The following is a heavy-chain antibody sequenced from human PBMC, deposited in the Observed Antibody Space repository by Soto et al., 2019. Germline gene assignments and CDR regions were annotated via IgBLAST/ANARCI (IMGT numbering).Heavy chain of an antibody. D-gene: IGHD2-21*02. CDR3: ARHPSDFWFDP. CDR1: GGSFSPNY. Sequence: SETLSLTCRLSGGSFSPNYWGWFRQSPGKGLEWVGYIYYGGTTSYNPSLKSRVTISLDTSKNQFSLKLSSVTAADTAVYYCARHPSDFWFDPWGQGTLVTVSS. CDR2: IYYGGTT. V-gene: IGHV4-59*08. J-gene: IGHJ5*02.